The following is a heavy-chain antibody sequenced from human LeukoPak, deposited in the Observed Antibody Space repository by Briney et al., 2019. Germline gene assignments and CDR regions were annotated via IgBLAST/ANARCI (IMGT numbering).Heavy chain of an antibody. J-gene: IGHJ4*02. V-gene: IGHV1-69*04. CDR1: GGTFSSYA. Sequence: GSSVKVSRKASGGTFSSYAISWVRQAPGQGLEWMGRIIPILGIANYAQKFQGRVTITADKSTSTAYMELSSLRSEDTAVYYCARASTAMVTSYWGQGTLVTVSS. D-gene: IGHD5-18*01. CDR3: ARASTAMVTSY. CDR2: IIPILGIA.